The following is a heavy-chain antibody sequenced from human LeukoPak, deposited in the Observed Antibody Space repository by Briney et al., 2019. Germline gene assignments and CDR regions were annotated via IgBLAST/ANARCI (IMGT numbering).Heavy chain of an antibody. CDR2: IYYSGST. Sequence: SGTLSLTCTVSGGSISSYYWSWIRQPPGKGLEWIGHIYYSGSTNYNPSLKSRVTISVDTSSNQFSLKLGSVTTADTAVYYCARTCSGYTPFDIWGQGTMVTVSS. CDR1: GGSISSYY. D-gene: IGHD3-22*01. CDR3: ARTCSGYTPFDI. J-gene: IGHJ3*02. V-gene: IGHV4-59*01.